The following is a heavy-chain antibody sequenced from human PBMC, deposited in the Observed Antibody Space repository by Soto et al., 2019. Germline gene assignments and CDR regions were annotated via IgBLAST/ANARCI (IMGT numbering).Heavy chain of an antibody. Sequence: EASVKVSCKASGFTFTNSAVQWVRQARGQRLEWIGWIVVGSGNTNYAQKFQERVTITRDMSTSTAYMELSSLRSEDTAVYYCARAYTAILIVLVPAANWFAPWGQGTLVTVSS. J-gene: IGHJ5*02. CDR2: IVVGSGNT. D-gene: IGHD2-2*01. V-gene: IGHV1-58*01. CDR3: ARAYTAILIVLVPAANWFAP. CDR1: GFTFTNSA.